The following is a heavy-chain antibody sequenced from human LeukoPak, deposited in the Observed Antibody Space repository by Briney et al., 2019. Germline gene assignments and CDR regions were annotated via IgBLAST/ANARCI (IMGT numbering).Heavy chain of an antibody. CDR1: GGSISSYY. V-gene: IGHV4-59*01. D-gene: IGHD6-13*01. Sequence: SETLSLTCTVSGGSISSYYWSWIRQPPGKGLEWIGYIYYSGSTNYNPSLKSRVTISVDTSKNQFSLKLSSVTAADTAVYYCARDRDSSFDYWGQGTLVTVSS. CDR2: IYYSGST. CDR3: ARDRDSSFDY. J-gene: IGHJ4*02.